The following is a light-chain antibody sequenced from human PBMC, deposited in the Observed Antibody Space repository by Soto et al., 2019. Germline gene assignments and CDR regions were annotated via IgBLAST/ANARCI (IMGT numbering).Light chain of an antibody. CDR3: QQYGSSPVT. CDR2: GAS. CDR1: QSVSSSY. Sequence: EVVLTQSPGTLSLSPGERATLSCRASQSVSSSYLAWYQQKPGLAPRLLIYGASSRATGTPDRFSGSGSGTDFTLTISRLEPEDFAVYYCQQYGSSPVTFGQGTKVDIK. V-gene: IGKV3-20*01. J-gene: IGKJ1*01.